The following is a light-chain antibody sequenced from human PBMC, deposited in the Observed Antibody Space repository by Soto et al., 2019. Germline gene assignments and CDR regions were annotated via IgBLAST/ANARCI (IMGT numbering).Light chain of an antibody. V-gene: IGLV2-14*01. CDR3: SSYTSSTSGV. CDR1: SSDVGGYNY. Sequence: QSSLTQPASVSGSPRQSIAISCTGTSSDVGGYNYVSWYQQHPGKAPKLMIYEVSNRPSGVSNRFSGSKSGNTASLTTSGLQAEDEADYYCSSYTSSTSGVFGTGTKVTVL. CDR2: EVS. J-gene: IGLJ1*01.